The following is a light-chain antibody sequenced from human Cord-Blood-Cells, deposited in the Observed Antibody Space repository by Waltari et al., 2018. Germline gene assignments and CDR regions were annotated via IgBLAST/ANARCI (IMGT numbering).Light chain of an antibody. J-gene: IGKJ4*01. CDR1: QSVLYSSNNKNY. CDR3: QQYFSTPLP. V-gene: IGKV4-1*01. CDR2: WAS. Sequence: DIVMTQSPDSLAVSLGERATIKCKSSQSVLYSSNNKNYLAWSQQKPGQPPKLLIYWASTRESGVPDRFSGSGSGTDCTLTIGSLQAEEGAVYYCQQYFSTPLPCGGGTKVEIK.